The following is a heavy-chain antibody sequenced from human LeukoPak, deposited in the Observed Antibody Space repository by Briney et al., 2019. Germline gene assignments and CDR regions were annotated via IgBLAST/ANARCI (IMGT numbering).Heavy chain of an antibody. CDR3: VRDLMGSGSTTAYLHH. CDR2: ISRSSRHV. D-gene: IGHD1-1*01. Sequence: PGGSLRLSCAASGFTFCDYSMNWVRQAPGKGLEWVSSISRSSRHVYYAGSVKGRFTISRDNAKNSLYLQMNGLRAEDMAVYFCVRDLMGSGSTTAYLHHWGQGTLVTVSS. CDR1: GFTFCDYS. V-gene: IGHV3-21*01. J-gene: IGHJ1*01.